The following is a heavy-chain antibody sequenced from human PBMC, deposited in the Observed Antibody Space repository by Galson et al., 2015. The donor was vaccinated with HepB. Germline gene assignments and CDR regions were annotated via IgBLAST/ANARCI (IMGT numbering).Heavy chain of an antibody. V-gene: IGHV6-1*01. CDR1: GDSVSSHSAA. Sequence: CAISGDSVSSHSAAWNWIRQSPSRGLEWLGRTYYRSEWYNDYAVSVKSRITINPDTSKNQFSLQLNSVTPEDTAVYYCAAVWAAASDAFDIWGQGTMVTVSS. J-gene: IGHJ3*02. CDR2: TYYRSEWYN. CDR3: AAVWAAASDAFDI. D-gene: IGHD6-13*01.